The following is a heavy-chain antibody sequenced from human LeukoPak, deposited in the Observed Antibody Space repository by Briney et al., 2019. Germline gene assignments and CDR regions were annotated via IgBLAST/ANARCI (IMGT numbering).Heavy chain of an antibody. CDR1: GFTFSSYW. V-gene: IGHV3-74*01. D-gene: IGHD4-23*01. CDR3: VRGNDYGGPHY. Sequence: GGSLRLSCAVPGFTFSSYWMHWVRQAPGKGLVWVSRIDRDGSRINYADSVKGRFTISRDNGKNTLFLQMNSLRAEDAAVYYCVRGNDYGGPHYWGQGTLVTVSS. J-gene: IGHJ4*02. CDR2: IDRDGSRI.